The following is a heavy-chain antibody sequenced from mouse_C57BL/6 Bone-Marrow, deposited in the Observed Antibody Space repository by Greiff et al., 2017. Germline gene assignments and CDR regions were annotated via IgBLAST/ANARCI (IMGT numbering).Heavy chain of an antibody. CDR3: ARGDSTVVAKGFAY. Sequence: VQLQQPGAELVRPGSSVKLSCKASGYTFTSYWMHWVKQRPIQGLEWIGNIDPSDSETHYNQKFKDKATLTVDKSSSTAYRRLSSLTSEDSAVYYCARGDSTVVAKGFAYWGQGTLVTVSA. CDR1: GYTFTSYW. D-gene: IGHD1-1*01. CDR2: IDPSDSET. V-gene: IGHV1-52*01. J-gene: IGHJ3*01.